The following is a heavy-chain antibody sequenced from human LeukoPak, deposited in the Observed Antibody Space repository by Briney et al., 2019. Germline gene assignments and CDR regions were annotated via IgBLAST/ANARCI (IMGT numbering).Heavy chain of an antibody. CDR1: GGSISSRSYY. CDR2: IYYSGIT. Sequence: PSETLSLTCIVSGGSISSRSYYWDWIRQPPGKGLEWIGYIYYSGITNYNPSLKSRVTISVDTSKNQLSLKLSSVTAADTAVYYCARIPNYYGSGSYVDYWGQGTLVTVSS. J-gene: IGHJ4*02. D-gene: IGHD3-10*01. CDR3: ARIPNYYGSGSYVDY. V-gene: IGHV4-61*05.